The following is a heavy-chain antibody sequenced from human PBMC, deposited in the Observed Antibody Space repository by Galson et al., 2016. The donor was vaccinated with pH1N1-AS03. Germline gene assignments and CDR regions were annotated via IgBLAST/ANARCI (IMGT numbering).Heavy chain of an antibody. CDR1: GGTFNSYA. Sequence: SVKVSCKASGGTFNSYAISWVRQAPGQGLEWMGRIIPILAIANYAQSFQGRVTIMADKSTSTAYTELRSLRAEDTAVYYCAKDDPPPSWPFSSRCSNGMCYPMYYVLDVWGQGTAVTVSS. D-gene: IGHD2-8*01. V-gene: IGHV1-69*04. J-gene: IGHJ6*02. CDR2: IIPILAIA. CDR3: AKDDPPPSWPFSSRCSNGMCYPMYYVLDV.